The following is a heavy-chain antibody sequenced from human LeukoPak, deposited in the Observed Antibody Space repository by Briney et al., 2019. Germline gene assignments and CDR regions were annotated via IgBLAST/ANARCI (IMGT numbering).Heavy chain of an antibody. V-gene: IGHV4-59*01. Sequence: SETLSLTCTVSGGSISSSYWSWIRQPPGKGLEWIGYIYYSGSTSYNPSLKSRVTISVDTSKNQFSLKVSSVTAADTAVYYCARDRWLGYWGQGTLVTVSS. CDR2: IYYSGST. J-gene: IGHJ4*02. CDR1: GGSISSSY. D-gene: IGHD5-18*01. CDR3: ARDRWLGY.